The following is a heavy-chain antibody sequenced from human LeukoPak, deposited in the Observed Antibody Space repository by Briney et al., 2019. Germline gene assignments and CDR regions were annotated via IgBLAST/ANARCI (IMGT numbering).Heavy chain of an antibody. CDR3: ARGIGITMIDY. D-gene: IGHD3-22*01. V-gene: IGHV4-59*01. CDR1: GGSISGYY. CDR2: MYYSGRT. Sequence: SQTLSLTCTVSGGSISGYYWSWIRKPPGKGLEWIGYMYYSGRTSYNPSLRGRVTISVDTSKNQFSLKLSSVTAADTAVYYCARGIGITMIDYWGQGTLVTVSS. J-gene: IGHJ4*02.